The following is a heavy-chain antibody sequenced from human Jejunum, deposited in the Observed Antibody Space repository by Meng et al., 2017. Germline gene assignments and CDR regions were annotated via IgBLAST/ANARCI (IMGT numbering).Heavy chain of an antibody. CDR3: AKDGPGVSEWFYFDY. Sequence: GESLKISCVVSGFTFSNYAMHGVRQAPGKGLEWVSGISGSGRAIYDADSMKGRFTISRDNSKNTLYLQMNSLRAEDTAVYYCAKDGPGVSEWFYFDYWGQGTLVTVSS. CDR1: GFTFSNYA. J-gene: IGHJ4*02. CDR2: ISGSGRAI. D-gene: IGHD3-3*01. V-gene: IGHV3-23*01.